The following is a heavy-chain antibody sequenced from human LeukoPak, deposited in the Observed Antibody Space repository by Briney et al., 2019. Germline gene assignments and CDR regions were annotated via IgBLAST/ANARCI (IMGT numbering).Heavy chain of an antibody. V-gene: IGHV3-23*01. CDR3: AKESAGYSFGIDY. D-gene: IGHD5-18*01. Sequence: IRCSVGYPYYADSVKARFTISRDNSKNTLYLQMNSLRAEDTAVYYCAKESAGYSFGIDYWGQGTLVTVSS. CDR2: IRCSVGYP. J-gene: IGHJ4*02.